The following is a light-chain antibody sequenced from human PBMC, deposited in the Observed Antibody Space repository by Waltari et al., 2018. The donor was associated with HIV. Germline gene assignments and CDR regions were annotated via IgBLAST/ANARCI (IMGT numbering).Light chain of an antibody. CDR2: GAT. V-gene: IGKV3-15*01. CDR3: RQYITWPH. J-gene: IGKJ4*01. Sequence: EIVMTQSPVTVSVSPGERVTLSCRASQSVSSQLAWYQQKPGQAPRLLIYGATTRATGIPARFSGSGYGTEFTLSINGLQSEDVAMYDCRQYITWPHFGGGTKVEIK. CDR1: QSVSSQ.